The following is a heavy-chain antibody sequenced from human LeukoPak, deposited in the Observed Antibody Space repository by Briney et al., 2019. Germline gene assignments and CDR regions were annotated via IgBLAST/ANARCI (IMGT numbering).Heavy chain of an antibody. CDR2: IYYSGRT. CDR3: ARHDPRGEPARLGFFDY. Sequence: PSETLSLTCTVSGDSINNYYWSWLRQPPGKGLEWIGYIYYSGRTNYNPSLKSRVTISVDTSKNQFSLNLSSVTAADTAVYYCARHDPRGEPARLGFFDYWGQGTLVTVSS. D-gene: IGHD6-6*01. CDR1: GDSINNYY. J-gene: IGHJ4*02. V-gene: IGHV4-59*08.